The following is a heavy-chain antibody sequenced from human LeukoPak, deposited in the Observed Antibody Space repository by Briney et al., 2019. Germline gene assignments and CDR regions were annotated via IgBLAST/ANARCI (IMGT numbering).Heavy chain of an antibody. CDR1: GGSISSYY. Sequence: SETLSLTCTVYGGSISSYYWRWIRQPAGKGLEWIGRIYTSRSTNYNPSLKSPVTMSVDTSKHQFSLTVSSVTAAQTAVYYCARAPGYRSFLDYWGQGTLVTVSS. J-gene: IGHJ4*02. V-gene: IGHV4-4*07. CDR3: ARAPGYRSFLDY. CDR2: IYTSRST. D-gene: IGHD6-13*01.